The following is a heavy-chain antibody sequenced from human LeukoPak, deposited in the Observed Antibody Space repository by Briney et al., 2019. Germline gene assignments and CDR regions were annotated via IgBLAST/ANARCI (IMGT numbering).Heavy chain of an antibody. CDR1: GVTFSSYA. CDR2: MSASGYST. Sequence: GGSLRLSCAASGVTFSSYAMSWVRQAPGKGLEWVSAMSASGYSTYYADSVKGRFTISRDNSKNTLYLQMNSLRADDTAVYYCAKSVHSSGWDTYYYYGMDVWGQGTTVTVSS. CDR3: AKSVHSSGWDTYYYYGMDV. D-gene: IGHD6-19*01. V-gene: IGHV3-23*01. J-gene: IGHJ6*02.